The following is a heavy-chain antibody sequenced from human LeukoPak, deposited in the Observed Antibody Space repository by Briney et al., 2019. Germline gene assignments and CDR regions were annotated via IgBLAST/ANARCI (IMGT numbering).Heavy chain of an antibody. Sequence: GGSLRLSCAASGFTFQDYGMSWVRQAPGKGLEWVAVISGGGSGTYYADSVRGRFTISRDNSKNTVYLQMNSLRAEDTAIYYCAKAVGSSGYFSRDAFDIWGQGTMVTVSS. D-gene: IGHD3-22*01. V-gene: IGHV3-23*01. CDR2: ISGGGSGT. J-gene: IGHJ3*02. CDR3: AKAVGSSGYFSRDAFDI. CDR1: GFTFQDYG.